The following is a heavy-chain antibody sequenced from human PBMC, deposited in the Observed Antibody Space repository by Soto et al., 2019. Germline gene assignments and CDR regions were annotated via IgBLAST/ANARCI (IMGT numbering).Heavy chain of an antibody. CDR2: IYYSGST. D-gene: IGHD3-22*01. V-gene: IGHV4-30-4*01. J-gene: IGHJ4*02. Sequence: QVQLQESGPGLVKPSQTLSLTCTVSGGSISSGDYYWSWIRQPPGKGLEWIGYIYYSGSTYYNPSLKSRVTISVDTSQNQVSLKLSSVTAADTAVYYCARAAAGGYYDSSGYLDYWGQGTLVTVSS. CDR3: ARAAAGGYYDSSGYLDY. CDR1: GGSISSGDYY.